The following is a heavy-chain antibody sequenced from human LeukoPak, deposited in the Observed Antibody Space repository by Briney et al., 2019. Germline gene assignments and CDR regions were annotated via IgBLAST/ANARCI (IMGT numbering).Heavy chain of an antibody. J-gene: IGHJ4*02. D-gene: IGHD3-3*01. Sequence: GGSLRLSCAASGFTFSSYEMNWVRQAPGKGLEWVSYISSSGSTIYYADSVKGRFTISRDNAKNSLYLQMNSLRAEDTAVYYCARSSEWLFWEDYWGQGTLVTVSS. CDR3: ARSSEWLFWEDY. CDR1: GFTFSSYE. CDR2: ISSSGSTI. V-gene: IGHV3-48*03.